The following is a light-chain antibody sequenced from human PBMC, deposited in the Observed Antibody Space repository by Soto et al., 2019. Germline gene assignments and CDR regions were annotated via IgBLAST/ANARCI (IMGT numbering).Light chain of an antibody. Sequence: QSVLTQPPSVSAAPGQKVTISCSGSSSNIGNNYVSWYQQLPGTAPKLLIYDNSKRPSGIPDRFSGSKSGTSATLGITGLQTGDEADFYCGTWDGSLSVWVFGGGTKVTVL. J-gene: IGLJ3*02. V-gene: IGLV1-51*01. CDR3: GTWDGSLSVWV. CDR1: SSNIGNNY. CDR2: DNS.